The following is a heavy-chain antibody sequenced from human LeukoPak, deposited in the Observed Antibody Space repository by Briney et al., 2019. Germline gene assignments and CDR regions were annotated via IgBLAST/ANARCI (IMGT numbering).Heavy chain of an antibody. CDR3: ARGKVVVITETGAFDI. D-gene: IGHD3-22*01. Sequence: PGGSLTLSCSASGFTVSDNYMSWVRQAPGKGLEWVSLVYRGGSTYYADSVKGRFTISRDNSKNTLDLQMNSLRAEDTAVYYCARGKVVVITETGAFDIWGQGTMVTVSS. J-gene: IGHJ3*02. CDR2: VYRGGST. CDR1: GFTVSDNY. V-gene: IGHV3-53*01.